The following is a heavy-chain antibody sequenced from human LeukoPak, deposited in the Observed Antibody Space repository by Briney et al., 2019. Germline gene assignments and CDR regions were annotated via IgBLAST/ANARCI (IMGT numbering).Heavy chain of an antibody. CDR1: GYTLTGYY. V-gene: IGHV1-2*02. D-gene: IGHD3-16*01. J-gene: IGHJ5*02. CDR2: INQNSGGP. Sequence: ASEKVSCKASGYTLTGYYIHWVRQAPRQGLEWMGWINQNSGGPNYAQKFQGRVTITRDTSISTAYMELSRVRSDDTAVYYCARDVSAGGTNRFDPWGQGTLVTVSS. CDR3: ARDVSAGGTNRFDP.